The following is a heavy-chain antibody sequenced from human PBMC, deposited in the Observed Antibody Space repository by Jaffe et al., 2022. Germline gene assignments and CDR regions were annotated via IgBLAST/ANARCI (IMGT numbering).Heavy chain of an antibody. CDR1: GGSISSGSYY. D-gene: IGHD6-19*01. CDR2: IYTSGST. J-gene: IGHJ4*02. V-gene: IGHV4-61*02. CDR3: ARGSGFNYIGQWLAYYFDY. Sequence: QVQLQESGPGLVKPSQTLSLTCTVSGGSISSGSYYWSWIRQPAGKGLEWIGRIYTSGSTNYNPSLKSRVTISVDTSKNQFSLKLSSVTAADTAVYYCARGSGFNYIGQWLAYYFDYWGQGTLVTVSS.